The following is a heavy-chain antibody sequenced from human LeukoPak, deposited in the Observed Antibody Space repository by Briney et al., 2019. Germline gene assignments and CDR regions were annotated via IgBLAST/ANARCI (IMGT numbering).Heavy chain of an antibody. D-gene: IGHD3-22*01. CDR3: AKTYYYDSRGSYYFAY. CDR2: ISSSGSTI. CDR1: GFTFSDYY. Sequence: PGGSLRLSCAASGFTFSDYYMSWIRQAPGKGLEWVSYISSSGSTIYYADSVKGRFTISRDNAKNSLYLQMNSLRAEDTAVYYCAKTYYYDSRGSYYFAYWGQGTLVTVSS. J-gene: IGHJ4*02. V-gene: IGHV3-11*01.